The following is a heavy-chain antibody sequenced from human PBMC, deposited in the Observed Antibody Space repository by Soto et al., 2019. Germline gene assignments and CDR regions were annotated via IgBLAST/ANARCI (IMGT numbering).Heavy chain of an antibody. V-gene: IGHV4-39*07. CDR3: ARTMGAPHYYYYMDV. J-gene: IGHJ6*03. CDR1: GGSISSSSYY. CDR2: IYYSGST. Sequence: PSETLSLTCTVSGGSISSSSYYWGWIRQPPGKGLEWIGSIYYSGSTYYNTSLKSRVNISVDTSKNQFSLKLSSVTAADTAVYYCARTMGAPHYYYYMDVWGKGTTVTVSS. D-gene: IGHD3-16*01.